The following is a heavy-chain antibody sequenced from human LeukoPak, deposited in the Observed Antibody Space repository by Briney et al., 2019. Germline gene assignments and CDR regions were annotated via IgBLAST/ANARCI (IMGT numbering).Heavy chain of an antibody. CDR1: GFPFSRYA. CDR3: ARAPRMDSSAFYTDY. J-gene: IGHJ4*02. D-gene: IGHD6-13*01. Sequence: PGGSLRLSCTASGFPFSRYAMHWVRQAPGKGLEWVAVISNDGSSRHNADSVKGRFTISRDNAKNALYLQMNRLRGDDTAVYYGARAPRMDSSAFYTDYWGQGTLVTVSS. CDR2: ISNDGSSR. V-gene: IGHV3-30*04.